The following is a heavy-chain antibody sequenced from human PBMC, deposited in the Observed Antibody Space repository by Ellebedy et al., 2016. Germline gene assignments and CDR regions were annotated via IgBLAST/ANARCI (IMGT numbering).Heavy chain of an antibody. CDR1: GFSVSSNY. CDR3: AQHGSGSGPHYYYGMDV. D-gene: IGHD3-10*01. V-gene: IGHV3-66*01. CDR2: IYAGGST. Sequence: GESLKISCVVSGFSVSSNYLSWVRQAPGKGLEWVSVIYAGGSTFYADSVKGRFTISRDNSKNTLYLQMNSLRAEDTAMYYCAQHGSGSGPHYYYGMDVWGQGTTVTVSS. J-gene: IGHJ6*02.